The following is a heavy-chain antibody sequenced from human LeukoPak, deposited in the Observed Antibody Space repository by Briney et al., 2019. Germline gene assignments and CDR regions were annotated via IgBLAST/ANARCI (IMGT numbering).Heavy chain of an antibody. Sequence: GASLEISCKCSGSNFHSYWIGWVRPLPRKGLEWVGVIDPHDSDTRYRPSFRGLVTISADKSTTTAYLQWTSLKASDTAMYYCVRVLSSSWFYFDYWGQGTLVTASS. CDR3: VRVLSSSWFYFDY. J-gene: IGHJ4*02. V-gene: IGHV5-51*01. CDR1: GSNFHSYW. CDR2: IDPHDSDT. D-gene: IGHD6-13*01.